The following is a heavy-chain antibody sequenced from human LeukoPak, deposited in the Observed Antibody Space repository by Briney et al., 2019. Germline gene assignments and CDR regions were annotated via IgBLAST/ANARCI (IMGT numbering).Heavy chain of an antibody. V-gene: IGHV4-30-4*01. D-gene: IGHD5-18*01. CDR3: ARYRSYGVYYFDY. CDR2: IYYSGST. CDR1: GGSISSGDYY. Sequence: SETLSLTCTVSGGSISSGDYYWSWIRQPPGKGLEWIGYIYYSGSTYYNPSLKRRVTISVDTSKNQFSLKLSSVTAADTAVYYCARYRSYGVYYFDYWGQGTLVTVSS. J-gene: IGHJ4*02.